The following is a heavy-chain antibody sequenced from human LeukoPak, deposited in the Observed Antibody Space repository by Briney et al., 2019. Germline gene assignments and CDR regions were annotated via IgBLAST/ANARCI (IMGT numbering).Heavy chain of an antibody. J-gene: IGHJ3*02. Sequence: ASETLSLTCTVSGGSISGYYWSWIRQPPGKGLEWIGEINHSGSTNYNPSLKSRVTISVDTSKNQFSLKLSSVTAADTAVYYCARSPARRYCSSTSCYPPAFDIWGQGTMVTVSS. V-gene: IGHV4-34*01. D-gene: IGHD2-2*01. CDR3: ARSPARRYCSSTSCYPPAFDI. CDR2: INHSGST. CDR1: GGSISGYY.